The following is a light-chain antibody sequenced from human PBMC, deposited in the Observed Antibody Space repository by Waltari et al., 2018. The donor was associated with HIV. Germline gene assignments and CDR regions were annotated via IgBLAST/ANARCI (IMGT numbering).Light chain of an antibody. J-gene: IGLJ3*02. CDR3: QVCDSSSNHAV. V-gene: IGLV3-21*02. CDR1: NIGSNS. CDR2: DDT. Sequence: SYVLTQPPSVSVAPGQTARITCWGNNIGSNSVHYYQQKPGQAPVLVVYDDTDRPSGIPERFSGSNSGNTATLTISRVEAGDEADYYCQVCDSSSNHAVFGGGTKLTVL.